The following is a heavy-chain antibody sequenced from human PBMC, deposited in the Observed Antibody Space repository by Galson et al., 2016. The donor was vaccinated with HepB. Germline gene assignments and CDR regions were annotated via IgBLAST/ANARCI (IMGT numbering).Heavy chain of an antibody. CDR2: IWYGGNNK. D-gene: IGHD6-13*01. CDR3: ARAKRSGEYSGSWYGLDV. J-gene: IGHJ6*02. V-gene: IGHV3-33*01. CDR1: GFTFSNYG. Sequence: SLRLSCAASGFTFSNYGMHWVRQAPGKGLEWVAVIWYGGNNKYYGDSVKGRFTISRDNSKNTLYLQMNSLRDEDTAVYYCARAKRSGEYSGSWYGLDVWGQGTTVTVSS.